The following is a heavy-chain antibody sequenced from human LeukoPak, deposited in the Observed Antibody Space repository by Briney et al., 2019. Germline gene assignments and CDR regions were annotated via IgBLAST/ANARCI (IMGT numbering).Heavy chain of an antibody. CDR1: GFTFSSYW. CDR2: INNDGSST. J-gene: IGHJ3*02. V-gene: IGHV3-74*01. CDR3: ARVAYYYDSSDYYSHAFDI. Sequence: TGGSLRLSCAASGFTFSSYWMHWVRQAPGKGLVWVSHINNDGSSTTYADSVKGRFTISRDNAKNTLYLQMNSLRDEDTAMYYCARVAYYYDSSDYYSHAFDIWGQGTMVTVSS. D-gene: IGHD3-22*01.